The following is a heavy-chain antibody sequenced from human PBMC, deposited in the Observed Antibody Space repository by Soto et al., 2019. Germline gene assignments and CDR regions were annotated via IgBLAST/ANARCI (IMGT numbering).Heavy chain of an antibody. J-gene: IGHJ4*02. CDR2: IIPIFGTA. V-gene: IGHV1-69*13. CDR1: GGTFSSYA. CDR3: ARDSVGAKSFDY. D-gene: IGHD1-26*01. Sequence: SVKGSCKASGGTFSSYAISWVRQAPGQGLEWMGGIIPIFGTANYAQKFQGRVTITADESTSIAYMELSSLRSEDTAVYYCARDSVGAKSFDYWGQGTLVTVSS.